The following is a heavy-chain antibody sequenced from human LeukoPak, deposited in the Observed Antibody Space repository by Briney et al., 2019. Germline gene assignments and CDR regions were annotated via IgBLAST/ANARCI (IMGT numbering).Heavy chain of an antibody. CDR1: GGTFSSYA. V-gene: IGHV1-69*13. CDR2: IIPIFGTA. D-gene: IGHD7-27*01. CDR3: ARVSISATSPQAELTGDLVY. Sequence: GASVKVSCKASGGTFSSYAISWVRQAPGQGLEWMGGIIPIFGTANYAQKFQGRVTITADESTSTAYMELSSLRSEDTAVYYCARVSISATSPQAELTGDLVYWGQGTLVTVSS. J-gene: IGHJ4*02.